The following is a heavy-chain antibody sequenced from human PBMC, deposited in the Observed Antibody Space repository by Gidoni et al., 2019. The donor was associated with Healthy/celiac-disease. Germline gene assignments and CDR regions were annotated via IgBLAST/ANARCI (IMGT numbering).Heavy chain of an antibody. J-gene: IGHJ3*02. CDR1: GFPLRTSGVG. CDR2: IYLDDDK. D-gene: IGHD3-22*01. V-gene: IGHV2-5*02. Sequence: QITLKEYGTTLVKPTQTLTLTCTFSGFPLRTSGVGVGWIRQPPVKAMDWLALIYLDDDKRYSPSLKIRLTITKDTSKNQVVLTMTNMDPVDTATYYCAHSPEYHSSGYYCGGAFDIWGQGTIVTVSS. CDR3: AHSPEYHSSGYYCGGAFDI.